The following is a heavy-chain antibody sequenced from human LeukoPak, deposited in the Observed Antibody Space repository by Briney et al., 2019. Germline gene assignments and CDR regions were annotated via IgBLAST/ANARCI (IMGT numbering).Heavy chain of an antibody. Sequence: ASVKVSCKASGYTFTSYTMHWVRQAPGQRLEWMGWINADTGNTKYSQKFQGRVTITRDTSASTAYMELSSLRSEDTAVYYCARASSSSDFDYWGQGTLVTVSS. J-gene: IGHJ4*02. CDR1: GYTFTSYT. V-gene: IGHV1-3*01. CDR2: INADTGNT. D-gene: IGHD6-6*01. CDR3: ARASSSSDFDY.